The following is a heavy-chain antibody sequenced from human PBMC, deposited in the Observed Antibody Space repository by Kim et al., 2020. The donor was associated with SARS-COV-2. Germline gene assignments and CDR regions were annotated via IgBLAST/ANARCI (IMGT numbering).Heavy chain of an antibody. V-gene: IGHV3-33*01. J-gene: IGHJ4*02. CDR2: IWYDGSNK. CDR3: ARDFGFNYYDSSGYNY. Sequence: GGSLRLSCAASGFTFSSYGMHWVRQAPGKGLEWVAVIWYDGSNKYYADSVKGRFTISRDNSRNTLYLQMNSLRAEDTAVYYCARDFGFNYYDSSGYNYWGQGTLVTVSS. CDR1: GFTFSSYG. D-gene: IGHD3-22*01.